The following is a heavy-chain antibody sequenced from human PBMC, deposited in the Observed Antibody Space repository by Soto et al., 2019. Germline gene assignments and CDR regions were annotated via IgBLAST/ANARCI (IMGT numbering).Heavy chain of an antibody. CDR1: GFSLSTRGVG. CDR2: IYWDDDK. J-gene: IGHJ4*02. D-gene: IGHD6-13*01. Sequence: GPTLVNPTQTLTLTCTFSGFSLSTRGVGVGWIRQPPGKALGWLALIYWDDDKRYSPSLKTRLTITKDTSKNQVVLTMTNMDPVGTATYSCAHIGVSRWFDFWGKGTLVTVSS. CDR3: AHIGVSRWFDF. V-gene: IGHV2-5*02.